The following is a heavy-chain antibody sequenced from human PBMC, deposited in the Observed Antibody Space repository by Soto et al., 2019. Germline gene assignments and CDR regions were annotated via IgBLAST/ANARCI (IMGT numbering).Heavy chain of an antibody. J-gene: IGHJ6*02. Sequence: ASVKVSCKASGGTFSSYAISWVRQAPGQGLEWMGGIIPIFGTANYAQKFQGRVTITADESTSTAYMELSSLRSEDTAVYYCARDRYIVATGYYYYGMDVWGQGTTVTVSS. CDR3: ARDRYIVATGYYYYGMDV. D-gene: IGHD5-12*01. V-gene: IGHV1-69*13. CDR1: GGTFSSYA. CDR2: IIPIFGTA.